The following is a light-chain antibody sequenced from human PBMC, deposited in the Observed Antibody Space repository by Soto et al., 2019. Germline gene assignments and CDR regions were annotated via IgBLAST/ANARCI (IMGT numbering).Light chain of an antibody. Sequence: EIVLTQSPGTLSLSPGESAALSCRASQSISNNFLAWYQRKPGQAPRLLIYGASYRATDIPYRFSGSGSGTDFTLTISSLVPEDFAVYYCQQRSNWPPWTFGQGTKVEIK. J-gene: IGKJ1*01. CDR3: QQRSNWPPWT. V-gene: IGKV3D-20*02. CDR1: QSISNNF. CDR2: GAS.